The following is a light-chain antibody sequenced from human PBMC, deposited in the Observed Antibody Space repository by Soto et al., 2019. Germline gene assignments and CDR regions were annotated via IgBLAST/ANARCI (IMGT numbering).Light chain of an antibody. Sequence: QSVLTQPPSVSAAPGQKVTISCSGSSSNIGNNYVFWYQQLPGTAPKLLIYDNNKRPSAIPDRFSGTKSGTSATLGISVLEDGDAADYYCATGDRSLGGGVFGGGTKLTVL. CDR1: SSNIGNNY. CDR3: ATGDRSLGGGV. CDR2: DNN. V-gene: IGLV1-51*01. J-gene: IGLJ2*01.